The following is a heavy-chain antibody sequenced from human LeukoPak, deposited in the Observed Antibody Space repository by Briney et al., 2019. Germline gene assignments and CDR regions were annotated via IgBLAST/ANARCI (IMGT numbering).Heavy chain of an antibody. V-gene: IGHV3-7*02. J-gene: IGHJ4*02. D-gene: IGHD3-22*01. CDR3: ARIYYDSSGYRLFDY. CDR2: IKEEGSGK. Sequence: PGGSLRLSCAASGFTFSSYWMSWVRQAPGKGLEWVANIKEEGSGKYYVDSVKGRFTISRDNAKNSLYLQMNSLRAEDTAVYCCARIYYDSSGYRLFDYWGQGTLVTVSS. CDR1: GFTFSSYW.